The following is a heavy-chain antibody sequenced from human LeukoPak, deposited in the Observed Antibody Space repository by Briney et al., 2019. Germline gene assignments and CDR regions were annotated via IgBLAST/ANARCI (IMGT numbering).Heavy chain of an antibody. D-gene: IGHD3-10*01. J-gene: IGHJ4*02. CDR3: ARVNWAFGLDY. V-gene: IGHV1-2*04. Sequence: GASVTVSCTASGYTFTGYYMHWVRQAPGQGLEWMGRINPNSGGTNYAQKFQGWVTMTRDTSISTAYMELSRLRSDDTAVYYCARVNWAFGLDYWGQGTLVTVSS. CDR2: INPNSGGT. CDR1: GYTFTGYY.